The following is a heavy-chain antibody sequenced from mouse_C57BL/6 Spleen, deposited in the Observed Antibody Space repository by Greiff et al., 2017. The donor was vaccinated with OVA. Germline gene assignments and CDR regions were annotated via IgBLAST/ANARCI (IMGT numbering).Heavy chain of an antibody. Sequence: DVMLVESGGGLVKPGGSLKLSCAASGFTFSDYGMHWVRQAPEKGLEWVAYISSGSSTIYYADTVKGRFTISRDNAKNTLFLQMPSLSSEDTAMYYCARGGYGDYWGQGTTLTVSS. J-gene: IGHJ2*01. D-gene: IGHD2-2*01. CDR3: ARGGYGDY. CDR1: GFTFSDYG. CDR2: ISSGSSTI. V-gene: IGHV5-17*01.